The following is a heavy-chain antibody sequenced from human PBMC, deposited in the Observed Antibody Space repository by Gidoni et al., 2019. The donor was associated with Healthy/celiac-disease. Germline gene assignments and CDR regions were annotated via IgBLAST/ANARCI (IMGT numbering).Heavy chain of an antibody. Sequence: QVQLVESGGGVVQPGRSLRLSCAASGFTFRSYGMHWVRQAPGKGLEWVAVISYDGSNKYYADSVKGRFTISRDNSKNTLYLQMNSLRAEDTAVYYCAKGVLELHYYYYGMDVWGQGTTVTVSS. CDR2: ISYDGSNK. V-gene: IGHV3-30*18. D-gene: IGHD1-7*01. CDR3: AKGVLELHYYYYGMDV. CDR1: GFTFRSYG. J-gene: IGHJ6*02.